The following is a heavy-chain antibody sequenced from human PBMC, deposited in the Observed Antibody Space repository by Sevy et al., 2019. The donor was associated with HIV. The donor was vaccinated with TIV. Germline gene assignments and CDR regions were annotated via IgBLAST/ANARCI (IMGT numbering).Heavy chain of an antibody. J-gene: IGHJ4*02. D-gene: IGHD2-8*01. CDR2: IYYSGST. CDR1: GGSISSSSYY. Sequence: SETLSLTCTVSGGSISSSSYYWGWIRQPPGKGLEWIGSIYYSGSTYYNPSLNSRVISVDTSKNQYSLRLSSVTAADTAVYYCARHHGGSDVVVMVSGRGYSWGQGTLVTVSS. CDR3: ARHHGGSDVVVMVSGRGYS. V-gene: IGHV4-39*01.